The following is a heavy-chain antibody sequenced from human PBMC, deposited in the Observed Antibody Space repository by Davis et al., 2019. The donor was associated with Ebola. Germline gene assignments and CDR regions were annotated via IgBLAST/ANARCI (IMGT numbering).Heavy chain of an antibody. CDR2: IYYSGST. V-gene: IGHV4-39*02. Sequence: MPSETLSLTCPVPGGSIISSSYYWGWIRQPPGKGLEWIGSIYYSGSTYYNPSLKSRVTISVDTSKNQFSLKLSSVTAADTAVYYCARESSSFGEYWFDPWGQGTLVTVSS. CDR3: ARESSSFGEYWFDP. CDR1: GGSIISSSYY. J-gene: IGHJ5*02. D-gene: IGHD6-6*01.